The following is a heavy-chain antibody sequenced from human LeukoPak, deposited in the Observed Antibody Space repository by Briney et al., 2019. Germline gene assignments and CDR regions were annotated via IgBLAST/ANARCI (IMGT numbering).Heavy chain of an antibody. Sequence: QAGGSLRLSCAASGFTASSNYMSWVRQAPGKGLEWVSVIYSGGSTYYADSVKGRFTISRDNSKNTLFLQMNSLRVEDTAVYYCARGEGLFDYWGQGTLVTVSS. J-gene: IGHJ4*02. CDR2: IYSGGST. CDR1: GFTASSNY. CDR3: ARGEGLFDY. V-gene: IGHV3-53*01.